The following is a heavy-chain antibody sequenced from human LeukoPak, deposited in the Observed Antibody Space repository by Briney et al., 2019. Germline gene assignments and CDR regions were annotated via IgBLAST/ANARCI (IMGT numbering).Heavy chain of an antibody. J-gene: IGHJ4*02. D-gene: IGHD3-22*01. V-gene: IGHV1-24*01. CDR2: FDPEDGET. Sequence: VASVKVSCKVSGYTLTELSMHWVRQAPGKGREGMGGFDPEDGETIYAQKFQGRVTMTEDTSTDTAYMELSSLRSEDTAVYYCATAPFLFHDYYEFGSGYYYVDYWGQGTLVTVSS. CDR3: ATAPFLFHDYYEFGSGYYYVDY. CDR1: GYTLTELS.